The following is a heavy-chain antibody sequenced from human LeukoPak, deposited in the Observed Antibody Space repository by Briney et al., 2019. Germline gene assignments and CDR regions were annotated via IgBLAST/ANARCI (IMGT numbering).Heavy chain of an antibody. CDR1: GGSFSGYY. CDR3: ARGTSYGSGSYYNVSFAANFDY. D-gene: IGHD3-10*01. Sequence: SETLSLTCAVYGGSFSGYYWSWIRQPPGKVLEWIGEINHSGSTNYNPSLKSRVTISVDTSKNQFSLKLSSVTAADTAVYYCARGTSYGSGSYYNVSFAANFDYWGQGTLVTVSS. V-gene: IGHV4-34*01. CDR2: INHSGST. J-gene: IGHJ4*02.